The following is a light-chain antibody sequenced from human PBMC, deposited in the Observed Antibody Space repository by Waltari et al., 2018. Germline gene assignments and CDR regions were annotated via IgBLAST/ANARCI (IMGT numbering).Light chain of an antibody. V-gene: IGLV1-40*01. J-gene: IGLJ3*02. CDR2: GTA. Sequence: QSVLTQPPSVSGAPGQRVIISCTGSRSNIGSNHEVHWYKQLPGTAPKLLMYGTANRPSGVPDRFSGSKSGMSASLAITGLQADDEADYYCQSYDSSLRGRVFGGGTKLTVL. CDR1: RSNIGSNHE. CDR3: QSYDSSLRGRV.